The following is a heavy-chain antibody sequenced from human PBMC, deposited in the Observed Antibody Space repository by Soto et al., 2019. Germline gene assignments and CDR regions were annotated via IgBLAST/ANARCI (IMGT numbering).Heavy chain of an antibody. CDR3: ARQPWGSAVLNWFDP. J-gene: IGHJ5*02. CDR2: IYPGDSDT. V-gene: IGHV5-51*01. Sequence: PGESLKITCKGSGYSFTSYWIGWVRQMPGKGLEWMGIIYPGDSDTRYSPSFQGQVTISADKSISTAYLQWSSLKASDTAMYYCARQPWGSAVLNWFDPWGQGTLVTVSS. D-gene: IGHD3-16*01. CDR1: GYSFTSYW.